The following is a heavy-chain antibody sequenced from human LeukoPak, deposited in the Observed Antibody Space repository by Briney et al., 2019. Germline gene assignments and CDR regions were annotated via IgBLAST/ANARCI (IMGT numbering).Heavy chain of an antibody. V-gene: IGHV4-59*01. CDR3: ARATVTQDHDAFDI. CDR2: IYYSGST. Sequence: KPSETLSLTCTVSGGSISSYYWSWIQQPPGKGLEWIGYIYYSGSTNYNPSLKSRVTISVDTSKNQFSLKLSSVTAADTAVYYCARATVTQDHDAFDIWGQGTMVTVSS. J-gene: IGHJ3*02. CDR1: GGSISSYY. D-gene: IGHD4-17*01.